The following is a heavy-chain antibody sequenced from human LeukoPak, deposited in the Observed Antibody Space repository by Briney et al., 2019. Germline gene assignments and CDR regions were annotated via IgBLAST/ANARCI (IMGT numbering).Heavy chain of an antibody. J-gene: IGHJ4*02. D-gene: IGHD6-6*01. CDR1: GYSISSGYY. CDR2: IYHSGST. Sequence: SETLSLTCTVSGYSISSGYYWGWIRQPPGRGLEWIGSIYHSGSTYYNPSLKSRVTISVDTSKNQFSLKLSSVTAADTAVYYCARDRQVIAARPVFDYWGQGTLVTVSS. CDR3: ARDRQVIAARPVFDY. V-gene: IGHV4-38-2*02.